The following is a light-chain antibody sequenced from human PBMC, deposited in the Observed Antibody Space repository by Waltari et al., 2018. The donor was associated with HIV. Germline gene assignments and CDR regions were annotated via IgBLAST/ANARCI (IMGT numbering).Light chain of an antibody. CDR1: QSIGDK. J-gene: IGKJ4*01. Sequence: DIQMTQSPSSVSLSVGDNVSISCQASQSIGDKLAWYQMKTGEAPKLLIYQGAKLQSGVPQRFAASVTGPLFSLTITGLQREDFGTYFCQQASSFPHTFGGGT. CDR3: QQASSFPHT. CDR2: QGA. V-gene: IGKV1D-12*01.